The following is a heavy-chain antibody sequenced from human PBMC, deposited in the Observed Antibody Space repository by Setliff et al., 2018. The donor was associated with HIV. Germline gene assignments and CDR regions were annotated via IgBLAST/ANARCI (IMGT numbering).Heavy chain of an antibody. J-gene: IGHJ4*02. V-gene: IGHV4-31*03. CDR2: IYYSGST. CDR3: ARDRSDYYNLPGYFDH. D-gene: IGHD3-3*01. Sequence: PSETLSLTCTVSGGSISSGTYYWSWIRQHPGKGLEWIGYIYYSGSTYYNPSLKGRVTISVDTSRNQFSLKLSSVTASDTAVYYCARDRSDYYNLPGYFDHWGQGTPVTVSS. CDR1: GGSISSGTYY.